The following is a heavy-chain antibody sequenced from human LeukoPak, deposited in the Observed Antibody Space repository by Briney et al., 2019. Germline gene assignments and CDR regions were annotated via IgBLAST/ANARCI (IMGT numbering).Heavy chain of an antibody. Sequence: PGGSLRLSCATSGFTFSSYTVNWVRQAPGKGLEWISSILSDSGTTIHYADSVKGRFTISRDDAKNSLYLQMNSLRVEDTAVYYCVRGTSHPVWGQGTTVTVSS. D-gene: IGHD1-14*01. V-gene: IGHV3-48*04. J-gene: IGHJ3*01. CDR3: VRGTSHPV. CDR1: GFTFSSYT. CDR2: ILSDSGTTI.